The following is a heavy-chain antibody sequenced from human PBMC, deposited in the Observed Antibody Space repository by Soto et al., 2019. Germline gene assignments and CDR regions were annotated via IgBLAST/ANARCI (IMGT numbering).Heavy chain of an antibody. CDR1: GFTFSSYC. CDR2: INSDGSST. J-gene: IGHJ6*02. V-gene: IGHV3-74*01. D-gene: IGHD4-17*01. Sequence: EVQLVESGGGVVQPGGSLRLACAASGFTFSSYCMHWVRQAPGKGLVWVSRINSDGSSTSYADSVKGRFTISRDNAKKTLYLQMNSLRAEDTAVYYCARYYGDYVPFYYYYGMDVWGQGTTVTVSS. CDR3: ARYYGDYVPFYYYYGMDV.